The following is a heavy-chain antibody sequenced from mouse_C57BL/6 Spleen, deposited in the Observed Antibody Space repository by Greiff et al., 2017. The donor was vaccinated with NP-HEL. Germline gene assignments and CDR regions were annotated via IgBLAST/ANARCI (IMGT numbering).Heavy chain of an antibody. CDR2: IWRGGST. Sequence: QVQLQQSGPGLVQPSQSLSITCTVSGFSLTSYGVHWVRQSPGKGLEWLGVIWRGGSTDYNAAFMSRLSITKDNSKSQVFFKMNSLQADDTAIYYCAKSPLYGSSSYAMDYWGQGTSVTVSS. CDR1: GFSLTSYG. V-gene: IGHV2-5*01. D-gene: IGHD1-1*01. CDR3: AKSPLYGSSSYAMDY. J-gene: IGHJ4*01.